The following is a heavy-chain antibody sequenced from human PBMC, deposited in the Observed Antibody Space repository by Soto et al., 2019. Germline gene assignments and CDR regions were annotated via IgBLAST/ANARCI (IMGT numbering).Heavy chain of an antibody. Sequence: SVKVSCKASGYTLSHYGVSWVRQVPGKGLEWMGGTTAILGTRDYAQKFQGRMTITSDESTTTSYMELNSLTSDDTAVYYCAAGDSSDTGDHWGQGTLVTVSS. V-gene: IGHV1-69*13. CDR2: TTAILGTR. CDR3: AAGDSSDTGDH. CDR1: GYTLSHYG. D-gene: IGHD5-18*01. J-gene: IGHJ4*02.